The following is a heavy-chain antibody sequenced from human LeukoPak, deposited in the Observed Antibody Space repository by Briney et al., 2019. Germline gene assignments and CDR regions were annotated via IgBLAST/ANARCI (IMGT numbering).Heavy chain of an antibody. J-gene: IGHJ5*02. Sequence: SVKVSCKASGGTFSSYAISLARQAPGQGLEWMGGIIPIFGTANYAQKFQGRVTITADESTSTAYMELSSLRSEDTAVYYCARDSPRSHCSSTSCYNWFDPWGQGTLVTVSS. CDR3: ARDSPRSHCSSTSCYNWFDP. CDR1: GGTFSSYA. V-gene: IGHV1-69*01. D-gene: IGHD2-2*01. CDR2: IIPIFGTA.